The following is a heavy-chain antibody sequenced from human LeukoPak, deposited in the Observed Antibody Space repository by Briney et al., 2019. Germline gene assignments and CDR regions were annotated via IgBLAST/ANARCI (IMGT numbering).Heavy chain of an antibody. Sequence: GASVKVSCKASGYTFTGYYMHWVRQAPGQGLEWMGWINPNSGGTNYAQKFQGRVTMTRDTSISTAYTELSRLRSDDTAVYYCARDRSVGATYDFDYWGQGTLVTVSS. D-gene: IGHD1-26*01. J-gene: IGHJ4*02. CDR3: ARDRSVGATYDFDY. CDR2: INPNSGGT. V-gene: IGHV1-2*02. CDR1: GYTFTGYY.